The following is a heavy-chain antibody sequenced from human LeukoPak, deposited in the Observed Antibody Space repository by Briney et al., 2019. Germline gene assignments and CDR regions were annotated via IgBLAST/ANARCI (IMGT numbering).Heavy chain of an antibody. CDR3: AREAGSTSFDY. D-gene: IGHD1-26*01. J-gene: IGHJ4*02. Sequence: PGGSLRLSCAASGFTFSSYWMSWVRQAPGKGLEWVANIKTDGSQIYYVDSVKGRFTISRDNAKNSLYLQMNSLRAEDTAVYYCAREAGSTSFDYWGQGTLVTVSS. CDR1: GFTFSSYW. V-gene: IGHV3-7*01. CDR2: IKTDGSQI.